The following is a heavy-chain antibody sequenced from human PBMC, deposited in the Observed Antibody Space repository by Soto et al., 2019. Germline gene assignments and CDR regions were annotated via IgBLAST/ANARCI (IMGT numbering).Heavy chain of an antibody. V-gene: IGHV4-31*03. D-gene: IGHD2-2*01. Sequence: QVQLQESGPGLAKPSQTLSLTCTVSGGSISSGDNYWSWIRQHTGKGLEWIAFIYYSGSTYYNPSLNSRVTISVDTSKNQFSLKLSSVTAADTAVYYCARAPQLLFYYYYYMDVWGKGTTVTVSS. CDR3: ARAPQLLFYYYYYMDV. J-gene: IGHJ6*03. CDR1: GGSISSGDNY. CDR2: IYYSGST.